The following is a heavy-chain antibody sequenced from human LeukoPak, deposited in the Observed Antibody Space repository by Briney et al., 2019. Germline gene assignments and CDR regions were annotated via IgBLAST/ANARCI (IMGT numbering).Heavy chain of an antibody. CDR3: ARHHSSAYPFDY. D-gene: IGHD3-22*01. CDR1: GGSISSYY. V-gene: IGHV4-4*07. CDR2: IYTSGST. Sequence: PSETLSLTCTVSGGSISSYYWSWIRQPAGKGLEWIGRIYTSGSTNYNPSLKSRVTMSVDTSQNRVSLKLTSMTAADTGLYYCARHHSSAYPFDYWGQGTLVTVSS. J-gene: IGHJ4*02.